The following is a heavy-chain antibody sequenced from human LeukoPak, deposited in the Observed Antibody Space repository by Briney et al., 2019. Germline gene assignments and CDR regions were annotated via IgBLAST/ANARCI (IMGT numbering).Heavy chain of an antibody. CDR3: ARGGDFTYYYDSSGYSHRLNY. CDR1: GYTFTGSY. V-gene: IGHV1-2*02. D-gene: IGHD3-22*01. J-gene: IGHJ4*02. Sequence: ASVKVSCKASGYTFTGSYMHWVRQAPGQGLEWMGWINPNSGGTNYAQKFQGRVTMTRDTPISTAYMELSRLRSDDTAVYYCARGGDFTYYYDSSGYSHRLNYWGQGTLVTVSS. CDR2: INPNSGGT.